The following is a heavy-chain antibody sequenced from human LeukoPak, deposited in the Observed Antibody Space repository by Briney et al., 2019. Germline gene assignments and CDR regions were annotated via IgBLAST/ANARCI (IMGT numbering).Heavy chain of an antibody. D-gene: IGHD4-17*01. CDR2: VDPEDGET. CDR3: ATPIYGDYVDY. J-gene: IGHJ4*02. V-gene: IGHV1-69-2*01. CDR1: GYTFTDYY. Sequence: VASAKVSCKVSGYTFTDYYMHWVQQAPGKGLEWMGLVDPEDGETICAEKFQARVTITADTSTDTAYMELHSLRSEDTALYYCATPIYGDYVDYWGQGTLVTVSS.